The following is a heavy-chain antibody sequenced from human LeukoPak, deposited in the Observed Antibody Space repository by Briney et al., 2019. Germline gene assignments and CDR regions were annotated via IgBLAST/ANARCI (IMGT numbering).Heavy chain of an antibody. D-gene: IGHD3-3*01. Sequence: SETLSLTCTVSGGSISSSSYYRGWIRQPPGKGLEWIGSIYYSGSTYYNPSLKSRVTISVDTSKNQFSLKLSSVTAADTAVYYCARPSITIFGVVINIDAFDIWGQGTMVTVSS. CDR1: GGSISSSSYY. CDR2: IYYSGST. CDR3: ARPSITIFGVVINIDAFDI. J-gene: IGHJ3*02. V-gene: IGHV4-39*01.